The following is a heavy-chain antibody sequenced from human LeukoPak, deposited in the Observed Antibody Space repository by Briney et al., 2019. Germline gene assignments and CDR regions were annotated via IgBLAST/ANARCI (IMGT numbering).Heavy chain of an antibody. CDR3: ARGGHCTNGVCYTFEY. CDR1: GGTFSSYA. D-gene: IGHD2-8*01. V-gene: IGHV1-18*01. CDR2: ISAYNGNT. J-gene: IGHJ4*02. Sequence: ASVKVSCKASGGTFSSYAISWVRQAPGQGLEWMGWISAYNGNTNYAQKLQGRVTMTTDTSTSTAYMELRSLRSDDTAVYYCARGGHCTNGVCYTFEYWGQGTLVTVSS.